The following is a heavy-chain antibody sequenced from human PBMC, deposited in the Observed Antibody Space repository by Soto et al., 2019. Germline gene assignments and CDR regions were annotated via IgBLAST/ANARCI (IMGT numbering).Heavy chain of an antibody. V-gene: IGHV3-48*01. CDR3: ARVGLKFLLGGEFFQV. Sequence: VYLVESGGGLVQPGGSLRLSCTASGFTLSSYSMNWVRQAPGKGPEWVSHISSNSDTVDYADSVKGRFTISRDNARNSLSLQMNSLRAEDTAVYYCARVGLKFLLGGEFFQVWGQGTRVTVSS. J-gene: IGHJ1*01. D-gene: IGHD3-16*01. CDR2: ISSNSDTV. CDR1: GFTLSSYS.